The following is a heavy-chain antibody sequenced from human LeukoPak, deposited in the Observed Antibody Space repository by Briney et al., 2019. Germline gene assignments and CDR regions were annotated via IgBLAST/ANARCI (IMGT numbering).Heavy chain of an antibody. CDR3: ARSYSSSGYYYYGMDL. V-gene: IGHV4-34*01. CDR1: GGSFSGYY. J-gene: IGHJ6*02. CDR2: INHSGST. Sequence: ASETLSLTCAVYGGSFSGYYWSWIRQPPGKGLEWIGEINHSGSTNYNPSLKSRVTISVDTSKNQFSLKLSSVTAADTAVYYCARSYSSSGYYYYGMDLWGQGTTVTVSS. D-gene: IGHD6-6*01.